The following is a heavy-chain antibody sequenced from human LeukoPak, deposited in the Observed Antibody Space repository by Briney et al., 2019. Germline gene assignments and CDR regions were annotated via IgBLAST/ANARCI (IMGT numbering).Heavy chain of an antibody. D-gene: IGHD3-10*01. Sequence: GRSLRLSCAASGFTFSSYGMHWVRQAPGKGLEWVAVISYDGSNKYYADSVKGRFTISRDNSKNTLYLQMNSLRAEDTAVYCCAKVAVVGYYGSGSSFDYWGQGTLVTVSS. CDR3: AKVAVVGYYGSGSSFDY. J-gene: IGHJ4*02. CDR2: ISYDGSNK. CDR1: GFTFSSYG. V-gene: IGHV3-30*18.